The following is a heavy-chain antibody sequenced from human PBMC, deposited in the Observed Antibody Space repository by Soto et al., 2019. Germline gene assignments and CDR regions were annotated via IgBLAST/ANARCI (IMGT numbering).Heavy chain of an antibody. CDR2: INHRGNT. V-gene: IGHV4-34*01. CDR3: ARKLGDFYYYGMDI. J-gene: IGHJ6*02. D-gene: IGHD3-10*01. Sequence: SETLSLTCAVYGGSFSGYYWSWIRQPPGKGLEWIGEINHRGNTKHNPSLKRRVTMSVDTSKNHFSLNLNSVTAADTAVYFCARKLGDFYYYGMDIWGQGTTVTVSS. CDR1: GGSFSGYY.